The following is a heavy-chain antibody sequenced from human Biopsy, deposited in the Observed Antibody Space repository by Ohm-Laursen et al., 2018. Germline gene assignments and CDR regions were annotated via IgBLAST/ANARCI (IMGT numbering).Heavy chain of an antibody. Sequence: SLRLSCAAFGFTFSSSEMIWVRQAPGKGPEWISYINPLGSMMYYSDSLKGRFIVSRDNAKNSPYLQMDSLRVDDTAVYYCATRKSGEWLSYYFHHWGQGTLVAVSS. D-gene: IGHD3-3*01. CDR3: ATRKSGEWLSYYFHH. CDR1: GFTFSSSE. V-gene: IGHV3-48*03. J-gene: IGHJ4*02. CDR2: INPLGSMM.